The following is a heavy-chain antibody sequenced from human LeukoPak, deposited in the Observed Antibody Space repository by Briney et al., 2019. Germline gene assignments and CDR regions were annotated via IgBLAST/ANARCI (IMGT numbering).Heavy chain of an antibody. CDR1: GFIVSSNY. CDR3: TRVRIEVAGWVPFDY. J-gene: IGHJ4*02. D-gene: IGHD6-19*01. Sequence: PGESLRLSCAASGFIVSSNYMSWVRQAPGKELEWVSIIYSGGNTYYADSVKGRFTISRDISKNTVSLQMNSLRAEDTAVYYCTRVRIEVAGWVPFDYWGQGTLVTVSS. CDR2: IYSGGNT. V-gene: IGHV3-66*01.